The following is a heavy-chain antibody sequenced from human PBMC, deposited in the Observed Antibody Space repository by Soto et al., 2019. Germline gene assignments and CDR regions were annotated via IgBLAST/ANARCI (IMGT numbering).Heavy chain of an antibody. D-gene: IGHD3-10*01. CDR3: AKALSPIKFGELLLGDY. J-gene: IGHJ4*02. V-gene: IGHV3-30*18. CDR2: ISYDGSNK. Sequence: QVQLVESGGGVVQPGRSLRLSCAASGFTFSSYGMHWVRQAPGKGLEWVAVISYDGSNKYYADSVKGRFTISRDNSKNTLYLQMNSLRAEDTAVYYCAKALSPIKFGELLLGDYWGQGTLVTVSS. CDR1: GFTFSSYG.